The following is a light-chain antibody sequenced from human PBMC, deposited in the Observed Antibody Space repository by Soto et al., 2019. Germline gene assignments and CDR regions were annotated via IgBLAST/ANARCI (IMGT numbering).Light chain of an antibody. CDR2: DVS. CDR3: CSYAGSSFV. V-gene: IGLV2-11*01. Sequence: QSVLTQPRSVSGSPGQSVTISCTGTSSDVGGYNYVSWYQQHPGKAPKLMIYDVSKRPSGVPDRFSGSKSGNTASLTISGLQSEDEADYYCCSYAGSSFVFGNGTKGTVL. J-gene: IGLJ1*01. CDR1: SSDVGGYNY.